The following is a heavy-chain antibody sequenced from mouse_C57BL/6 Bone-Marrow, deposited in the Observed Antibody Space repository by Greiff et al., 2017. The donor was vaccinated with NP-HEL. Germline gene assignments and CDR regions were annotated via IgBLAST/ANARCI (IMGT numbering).Heavy chain of an antibody. J-gene: IGHJ2*01. CDR2: IYPGDGDT. D-gene: IGHD4-1*01. CDR3: ARDWHYFDY. V-gene: IGHV1-82*01. Sequence: VMLVESGPELVKPGASVKISCKASGYAFSSSWMNWVKQRPGKGLEWIGRIYPGDGDTNYNGKFKGKATLTADKSSSTAYMQLSSLTSEDSAVYFCARDWHYFDYWGQGTTLTVSS. CDR1: GYAFSSSW.